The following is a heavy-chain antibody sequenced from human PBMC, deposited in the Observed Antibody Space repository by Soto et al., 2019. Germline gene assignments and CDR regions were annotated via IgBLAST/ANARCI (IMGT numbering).Heavy chain of an antibody. CDR3: ARDWGSSVWPN. CDR1: GHSLSSGGYY. V-gene: IGHV4-31*03. D-gene: IGHD6-19*01. CDR2: IYFTGTT. J-gene: IGHJ4*02. Sequence: SETLSLTCTVSGHSLSSGGYYWSWIRQHPGKGLEWVGYIYFTGTTLYKPSLKSRLAISVDTSKNQFSLKLTSVTAADTAVYYCARDWGSSVWPNWGQGVLVTVSS.